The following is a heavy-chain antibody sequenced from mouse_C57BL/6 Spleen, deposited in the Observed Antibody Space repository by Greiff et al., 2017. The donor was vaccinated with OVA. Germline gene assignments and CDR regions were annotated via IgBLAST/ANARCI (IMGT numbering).Heavy chain of an antibody. V-gene: IGHV1-55*01. CDR3: ARSFTYYAMDY. J-gene: IGHJ4*01. Sequence: VKLQQPGAELVKPGASVKMSCKASGYTFTSYWITWVKQRPGQGLEWIGDIYPGSGSTNYNEKFKSKATLTVDTSSSTAYMQLSSLTSEDSAVYYCARSFTYYAMDYGGQGTSVTVSS. CDR2: IYPGSGST. CDR1: GYTFTSYW.